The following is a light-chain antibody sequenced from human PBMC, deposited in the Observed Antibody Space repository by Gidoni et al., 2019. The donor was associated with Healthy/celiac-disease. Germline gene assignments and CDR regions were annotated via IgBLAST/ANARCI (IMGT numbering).Light chain of an antibody. CDR1: QSISSW. Sequence: DIQMTQSPSTLSASVGDRVTITCRASQSISSWLAWYQQKPGKAPKLLIYKASSLESGVPSRFSGSGPGTEFTLTISSLQPDDFATYYCQQYNSYSPLDTFGQGTKLEIK. CDR3: QQYNSYSPLDT. CDR2: KAS. V-gene: IGKV1-5*03. J-gene: IGKJ2*01.